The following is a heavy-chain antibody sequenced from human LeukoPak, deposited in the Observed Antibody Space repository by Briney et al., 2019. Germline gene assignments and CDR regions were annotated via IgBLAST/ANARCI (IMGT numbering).Heavy chain of an antibody. CDR3: AIRYSSSWNYFDY. CDR2: IYPGDPDT. D-gene: IGHD6-13*01. V-gene: IGHV5-51*01. J-gene: IGHJ4*02. CDR1: GYSFTSYW. Sequence: GESLKISCKGSGYSFTSYWIGWVRQMPGKGLEWMGIIYPGDPDTRYSPSFQGQVTISADKSISTAYLQWSSLKASDTAMYYCAIRYSSSWNYFDYWGQGTVVTVSS.